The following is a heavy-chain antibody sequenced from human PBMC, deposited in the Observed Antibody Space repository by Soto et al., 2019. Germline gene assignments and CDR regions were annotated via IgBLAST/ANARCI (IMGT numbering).Heavy chain of an antibody. J-gene: IGHJ5*02. D-gene: IGHD6-6*01. Sequence: TLSLTCAVSGGSISSGGYSWSWIRQPPGKGLEWIGYIYHSGSTYYNPSLKSRVTISVDRSKNQFSLKLSSVTAAATAVYYCARGAFLISTSGPDWFVPWCQAPLVTV. V-gene: IGHV4-30-2*01. CDR1: GGSISSGGYS. CDR3: ARGAFLISTSGPDWFVP. CDR2: IYHSGST.